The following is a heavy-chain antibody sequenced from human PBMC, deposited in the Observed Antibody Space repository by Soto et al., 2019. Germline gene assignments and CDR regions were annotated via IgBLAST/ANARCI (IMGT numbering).Heavy chain of an antibody. Sequence: SETLSLTCAVSGGSISRGGYSWSWLRQPPGKGLEWIGYIYHSGSTYYNPSLKSRVTISVDRSKNQFSLKLSSVTAADTAVYYCARYCSSTSCGYFQHWGQGTLVTVSS. D-gene: IGHD2-2*01. CDR2: IYHSGST. CDR3: ARYCSSTSCGYFQH. CDR1: GGSISRGGYS. V-gene: IGHV4-30-2*01. J-gene: IGHJ1*01.